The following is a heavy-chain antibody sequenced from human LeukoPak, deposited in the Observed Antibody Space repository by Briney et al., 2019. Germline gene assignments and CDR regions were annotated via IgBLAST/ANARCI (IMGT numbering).Heavy chain of an antibody. CDR1: GDTFSSYA. CDR2: IIPIFGTA. Sequence: GASVKVSCKASGDTFSSYAISWVRQAPGQGLEWVGRIIPIFGTANYAQKFQGRVTITADKSTSTAYMELSSLRSEDTAVYYCAKSDIAVASGFFDYWGQGTLVTVSS. J-gene: IGHJ4*02. CDR3: AKSDIAVASGFFDY. D-gene: IGHD6-19*01. V-gene: IGHV1-69*06.